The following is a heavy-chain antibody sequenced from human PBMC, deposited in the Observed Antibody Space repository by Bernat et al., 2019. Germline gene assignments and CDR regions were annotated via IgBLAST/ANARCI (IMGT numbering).Heavy chain of an antibody. V-gene: IGHV4-59*01. CDR3: ARGSWLYYDVWSGTMGAFDI. Sequence: QVQLQESGPGLVKPSETLSLTCTVSGGSISSYYWSWIRQPPGKGLEWIWYIYYSGSTNYNPSLKSRVTISVETSKNQFALKLSSVTAADTAVYYCARGSWLYYDVWSGTMGAFDIWGQGTMVTVSS. J-gene: IGHJ3*02. CDR2: IYYSGST. D-gene: IGHD3-3*01. CDR1: GGSISSYY.